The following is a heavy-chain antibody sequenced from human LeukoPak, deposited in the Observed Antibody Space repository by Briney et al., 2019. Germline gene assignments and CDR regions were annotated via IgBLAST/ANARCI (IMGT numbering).Heavy chain of an antibody. V-gene: IGHV3-48*04. J-gene: IGHJ4*02. D-gene: IGHD6-19*01. CDR2: ISSNGSTI. CDR1: ALTFSDYS. Sequence: GGSLRLSCAASALTFSDYSMNWVRQAPGKGLEWISYISSNGSTIYYAASVKGRFTISRDNAKKSLYLQMNSLRAEDTAVYYCARDQRSRGQWLELDYWGQGTLVTVSS. CDR3: ARDQRSRGQWLELDY.